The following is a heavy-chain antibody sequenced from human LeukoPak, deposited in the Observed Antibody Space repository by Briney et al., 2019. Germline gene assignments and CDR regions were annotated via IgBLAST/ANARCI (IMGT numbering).Heavy chain of an antibody. D-gene: IGHD1-26*01. Sequence: GGSLRLSCAASGFTVSSNYISWVRQAPGKGLEWVSVIYSGGSTYYADSVKGRFTISRDNSKNTLYLQMNSRRAEDTAVYYCARDRAVGATKRSYFDYWGQGTLVTVSS. CDR3: ARDRAVGATKRSYFDY. CDR2: IYSGGST. CDR1: GFTVSSNY. J-gene: IGHJ4*02. V-gene: IGHV3-66*01.